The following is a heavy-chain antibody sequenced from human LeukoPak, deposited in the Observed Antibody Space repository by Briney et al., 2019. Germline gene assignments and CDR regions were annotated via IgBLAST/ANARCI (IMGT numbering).Heavy chain of an antibody. CDR3: ARADSSGYYVLDY. CDR1: GGSFSSYY. J-gene: IGHJ4*02. Sequence: SETLSLTCTVSGGSFSSYYWSWIRQPPGKGLEWIGYIYYSGSTNYNPSLKSRVTISVDTSKNPFSLKLSSVTAADTAVYYCARADSSGYYVLDYWGQGTLVTVSS. D-gene: IGHD3-22*01. V-gene: IGHV4-59*01. CDR2: IYYSGST.